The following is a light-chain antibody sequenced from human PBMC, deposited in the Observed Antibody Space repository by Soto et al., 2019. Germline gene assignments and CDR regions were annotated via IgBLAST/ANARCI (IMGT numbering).Light chain of an antibody. Sequence: QLVLTQSSSASASLGSSVKLTCTLSSGHSSYIIAWHQQQPGKAPRYLMKLEGSGSYNTGSGVPDRFSGSSSGADRYLTISNLQFEEEADYYCETWVSNTYVFGTGTKLTVL. CDR1: SGHSSYI. J-gene: IGLJ1*01. CDR2: LEGSGSY. CDR3: ETWVSNTYV. V-gene: IGLV4-60*02.